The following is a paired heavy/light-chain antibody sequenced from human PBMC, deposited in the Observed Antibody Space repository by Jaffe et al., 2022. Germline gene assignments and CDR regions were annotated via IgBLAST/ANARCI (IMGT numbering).Light chain of an antibody. CDR1: QSLLHSDGKTY. CDR2: EVS. CDR3: MQSIQLPLT. V-gene: IGKV2D-29*01. Sequence: DIVMTQTPLSLSVTPGQPASISCKSSQSLLHSDGKTYLYWYLQKPGQPPQLLIYEVSNRFSGVPDRFSGSGSGTDFTLKISRVEAEDVGVYYCMQSIQLPLTFGQGTRLEIK. J-gene: IGKJ5*01.
Heavy chain of an antibody. CDR1: GFTFSSYE. CDR2: ISSSGSTI. Sequence: EVQLVESGGGLVQPGGSLRLSCAASGFTFSSYEMNWVRQAPGKGLEWVSYISSSGSTIYYADSVKGRFTISRDNAKNSLYLQMNSLRAEDTAVYYCASLPPSNEGFGEGYYYYYYMDVWGKGTTVTVSS. J-gene: IGHJ6*03. CDR3: ASLPPSNEGFGEGYYYYYYMDV. D-gene: IGHD3-10*01. V-gene: IGHV3-48*03.